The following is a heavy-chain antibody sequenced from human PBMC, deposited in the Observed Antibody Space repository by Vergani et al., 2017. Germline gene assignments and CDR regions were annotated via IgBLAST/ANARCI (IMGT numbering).Heavy chain of an antibody. CDR1: GGSFNTYY. J-gene: IGHJ6*02. Sequence: QVQLAESGPGLVKPSETLSLTCTVSGGSFNTYYWSWIRPSPGKGLEWIGYIYSTGSTNYNPSLNSRVTMSVDTSKNQFSLKLRSVTAADTAVYFCARVMYRDEAATGYRLEGMDIWGQGTTVTISS. V-gene: IGHV4-59*13. D-gene: IGHD3-9*01. CDR2: IYSTGST. CDR3: ARVMYRDEAATGYRLEGMDI.